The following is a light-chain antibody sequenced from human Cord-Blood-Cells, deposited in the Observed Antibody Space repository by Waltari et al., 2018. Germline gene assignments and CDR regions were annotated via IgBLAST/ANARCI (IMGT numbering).Light chain of an antibody. CDR1: QDISNY. Sequence: DIQMTQSPSSLSASVGHRVTITCQASQDISNYLNWYQQKPGKAPKLLNYDASNLETGVPSRFSGSGSGKDFTFTISSLQPEDIATYYCQQYDNLPYSFGQGTKLEIK. J-gene: IGKJ2*03. V-gene: IGKV1-33*01. CDR2: DAS. CDR3: QQYDNLPYS.